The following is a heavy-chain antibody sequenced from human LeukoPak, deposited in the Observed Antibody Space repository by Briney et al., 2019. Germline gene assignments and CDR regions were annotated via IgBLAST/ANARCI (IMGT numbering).Heavy chain of an antibody. CDR1: GFTFSDYY. J-gene: IGHJ4*02. V-gene: IGHV3-11*04. CDR3: ARRSIAARSRYFDY. CDR2: ISSSGSTI. Sequence: GGSLRLSCAASGFTFSDYYMSWIRQAPGKGLEWVSYISSSGSTIYYADSVKGRFTISRDNAKNSLYLQMNSLRAEDTAVYYCARRSIAARSRYFDYWGQGTLVTVSS. D-gene: IGHD6-6*01.